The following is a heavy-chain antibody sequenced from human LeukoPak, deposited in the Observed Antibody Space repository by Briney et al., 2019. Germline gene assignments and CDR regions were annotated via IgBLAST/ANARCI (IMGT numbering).Heavy chain of an antibody. CDR3: ASLKNYYDSSGYLVTDAFDI. CDR2: ISGYNGNT. J-gene: IGHJ3*02. D-gene: IGHD3-22*01. CDR1: GYTFSTYN. V-gene: IGHV1-18*01. Sequence: ASVKVSCKASGYTFSTYNINWVRQAPGQGLEWMGWISGYNGNTNYAQKLQGRVTMTTDTSTSTAYMELRSLKSDDTAVYYCASLKNYYDSSGYLVTDAFDIWGQGTMVTVSS.